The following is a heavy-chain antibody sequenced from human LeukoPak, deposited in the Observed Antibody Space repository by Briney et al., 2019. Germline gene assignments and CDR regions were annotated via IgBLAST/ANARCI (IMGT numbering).Heavy chain of an antibody. J-gene: IGHJ6*03. CDR2: IRSTANGYAT. V-gene: IGHV3-73*01. Sequence: GGSLRLSCAASGFTFSGSALHWVRQASGKGLEWVGRIRSTANGYATAYAASVKGRFTISRDDSKNTLYLQMNSLKTEDTAVYYCTTDLFSRWLQANYYYYYMDVWGKGTTVTVSS. CDR3: TTDLFSRWLQANYYYYYMDV. D-gene: IGHD5-24*01. CDR1: GFTFSGSA.